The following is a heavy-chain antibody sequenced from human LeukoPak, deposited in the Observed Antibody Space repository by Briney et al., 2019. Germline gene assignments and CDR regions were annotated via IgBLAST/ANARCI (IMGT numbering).Heavy chain of an antibody. D-gene: IGHD6-25*01. CDR1: GGIFSKYG. J-gene: IGHJ3*02. V-gene: IGHV1-69*10. CDR3: ARDRRGGDAFDI. Sequence: ASVNVSCKASGGIFSKYGISWVRQAPGQGLEWMGGIIPTFDIANYAQKFQGRVTISADKSTSTDYMGLSSLRSEDTAMYYCARDRRGGDAFDIWGQGTMVTVSS. CDR2: IIPTFDIA.